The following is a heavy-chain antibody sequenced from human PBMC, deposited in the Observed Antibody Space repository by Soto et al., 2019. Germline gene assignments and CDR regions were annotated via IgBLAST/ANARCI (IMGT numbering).Heavy chain of an antibody. J-gene: IGHJ2*01. CDR2: ISGSGGST. V-gene: IGHV3-23*01. D-gene: IGHD3-3*01. CDR1: GFTFSSYA. CDR3: AKALFFAPNWSGFDH. Sequence: GGSLRLSCAASGFTFSSYAMSWVRQAPGKGLEWVSAISGSGGSTYYADSVKGRFTISRDNSKNTLYLQMNSLRAEDTDVYYCAKALFFAPNWSGFDHWGRGTLVTVSS.